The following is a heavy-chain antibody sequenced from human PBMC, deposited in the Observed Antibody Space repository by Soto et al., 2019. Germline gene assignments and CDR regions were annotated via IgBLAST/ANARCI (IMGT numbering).Heavy chain of an antibody. CDR3: ARGQQLDNYYYGMDV. D-gene: IGHD6-13*01. J-gene: IGHJ6*02. CDR2: INPNSGGT. CDR1: GYTFTGYY. Sequence: ASVKVSCKASGYTFTGYYMHWVRQAPGQGLEWMGWINPNSGGTNYAQKFQGWVTMTRDTSISTAYMELSRLRSDDTAVYYCARGQQLDNYYYGMDVWGQGTTVT. V-gene: IGHV1-2*04.